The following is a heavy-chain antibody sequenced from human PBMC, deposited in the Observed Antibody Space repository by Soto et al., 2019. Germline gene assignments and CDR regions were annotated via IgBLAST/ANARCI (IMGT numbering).Heavy chain of an antibody. Sequence: GGSLRLSCASSGFTFSSYGIHWVRQAPGKGLEWVAVIWYDGSNKYYADSVKGRFTLSRDNSKNTLYLQMNSLRAEDTAVYYCARGSPRNTDFAYWGQGTLVTVSS. D-gene: IGHD1-1*01. V-gene: IGHV3-33*01. CDR2: IWYDGSNK. CDR3: ARGSPRNTDFAY. J-gene: IGHJ4*02. CDR1: GFTFSSYG.